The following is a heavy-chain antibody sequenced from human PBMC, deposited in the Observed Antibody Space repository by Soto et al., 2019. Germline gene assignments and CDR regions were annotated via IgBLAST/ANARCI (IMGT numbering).Heavy chain of an antibody. D-gene: IGHD3-22*01. Sequence: ESGGGVVQPGESLRLSCEVSGFTFSAYGMHWVRQAPGKGLEWVAAISHDGTNKNYGDSVKGRFTISRDNSKKTLYLQMNSLRPAETALYYCGKNEYYFSVSGYYIFNSWGKETLVTVPS. CDR1: GFTFSAYG. CDR2: ISHDGTNK. CDR3: GKNEYYFSVSGYYIFNS. V-gene: IGHV3-30*18. J-gene: IGHJ4*02.